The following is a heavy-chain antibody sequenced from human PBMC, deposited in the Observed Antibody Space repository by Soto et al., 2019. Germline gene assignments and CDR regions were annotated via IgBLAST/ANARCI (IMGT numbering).Heavy chain of an antibody. CDR1: GGSFSGYY. D-gene: IGHD6-19*01. V-gene: IGHV4-34*01. Sequence: SETLSLTCAVYGGSFSGYYWSWIRQPPGKGLERIGEINHSGSTNYNPSLKSRVTISVDTSKNQFSLKLSSVTAEDTAVYYCARCSSGWYPNYYYYGMDVWGQGTTVTVSS. CDR3: ARCSSGWYPNYYYYGMDV. J-gene: IGHJ6*02. CDR2: INHSGST.